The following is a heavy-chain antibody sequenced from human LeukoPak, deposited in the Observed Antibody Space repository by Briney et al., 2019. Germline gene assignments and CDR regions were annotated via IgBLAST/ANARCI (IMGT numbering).Heavy chain of an antibody. J-gene: IGHJ4*02. CDR2: IYYSGST. CDR3: ARALEGVDY. V-gene: IGHV4-39*01. CDR1: GGSISSSSYY. Sequence: SETLSLTCTVSGGSISSSSYYWGWIRQPPGKGLEWTGSIYYSGSTYYNPSLKSRVTISVDTSKNQFSLKLSSVTAADTAVYYCARALEGVDYWGQGTLVTVSS. D-gene: IGHD1-1*01.